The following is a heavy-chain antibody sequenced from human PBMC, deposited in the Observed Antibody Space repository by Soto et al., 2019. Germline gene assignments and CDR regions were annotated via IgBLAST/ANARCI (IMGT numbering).Heavy chain of an antibody. D-gene: IGHD2-21*02. Sequence: QLPLQEPGPGLVKTFQHLYLTWRVSGGFITSCGYYWIWIRQGPGKGLEGIGNSYYTRTTYYNAALKSRLTTSVGTATSQFSLSLSSVTAADTAVYFCARATTTVTAFDSCVQRTQVSVSS. CDR1: GGFITSCGYY. CDR3: ARATTTVTAFDS. V-gene: IGHV4-31*02. CDR2: SYYTRTT. J-gene: IGHJ4*02.